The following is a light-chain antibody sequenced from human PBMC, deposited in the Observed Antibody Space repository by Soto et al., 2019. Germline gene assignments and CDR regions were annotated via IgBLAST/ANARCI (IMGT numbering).Light chain of an antibody. CDR1: QSVSSSY. Sequence: EIVLTQSPGTLSLSPGERATLSCRTSQSVSSSYLAWYQQKAGQAPRLLIYDTSDSATGIPDRFSASGSGTDFTLTISRLEPEDFAVYYCQHYGTSPLFGPGTKVDIK. J-gene: IGKJ3*01. CDR2: DTS. CDR3: QHYGTSPL. V-gene: IGKV3-20*01.